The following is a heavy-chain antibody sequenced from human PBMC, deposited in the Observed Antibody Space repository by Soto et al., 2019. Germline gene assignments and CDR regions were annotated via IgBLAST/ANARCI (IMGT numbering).Heavy chain of an antibody. CDR1: GGSISSYY. Sequence: PSETLSLTCTVSGGSISSYYWSWIRQPPGKGLEWIGYIYYSGSTNYNPSLKSRVTISVDTSKNQFSLKLSSVTAADTAVYYCARKRGPSSHNWFDPRGQGTLVTVSS. CDR2: IYYSGST. CDR3: ARKRGPSSHNWFDP. V-gene: IGHV4-59*08. D-gene: IGHD3-10*01. J-gene: IGHJ5*02.